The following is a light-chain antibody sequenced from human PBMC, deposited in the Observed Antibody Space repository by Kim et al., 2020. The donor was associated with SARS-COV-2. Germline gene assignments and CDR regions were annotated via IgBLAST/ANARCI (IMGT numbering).Light chain of an antibody. CDR3: NSRDSSGNHWV. CDR2: GKN. V-gene: IGLV3-19*01. CDR1: SLRSYY. J-gene: IGLJ3*02. Sequence: LGHTVRLTCQGDSLRSYYASWYQQKPGQAPLLVIYGKNNRPSGIPDRFSGSSSGNTASLTITGAQAEDEADYYCNSRDSSGNHWVFGGGTQLTVL.